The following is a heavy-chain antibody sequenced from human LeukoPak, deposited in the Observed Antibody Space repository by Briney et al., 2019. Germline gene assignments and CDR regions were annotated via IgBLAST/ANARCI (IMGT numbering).Heavy chain of an antibody. D-gene: IGHD3-10*01. CDR3: ARQGYMVRGVRPFDY. CDR2: IYPGDSDT. CDR1: GYSFTSYW. Sequence: GESLKISCKGSGYSFTSYWIGWVRQMPGKGLEWMGIIYPGDSDTRYSPSFQGQVTISADKSISTAYLQWSSLKASDTAMYYCARQGYMVRGVRPFDYWGQGTLVTVSS. V-gene: IGHV5-51*01. J-gene: IGHJ4*02.